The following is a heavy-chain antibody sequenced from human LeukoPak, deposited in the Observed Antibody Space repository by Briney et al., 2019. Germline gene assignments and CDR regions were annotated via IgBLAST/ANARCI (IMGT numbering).Heavy chain of an antibody. CDR2: IYSGGST. CDR1: GFTVSSNY. V-gene: IGHV3-66*01. D-gene: IGHD6-13*01. CDR3: ARDSSSWDNYYYYYMDV. J-gene: IGHJ6*03. Sequence: PGGSLRLSCAASGFTVSSNYMSWVRQAPGKGLEWVSVIYSGGSTYYADSVKGRFTISRDNSKNTLYLQMNSLRAEDTAVYYCARDSSSWDNYYYYYMDVWGKGTTVTISS.